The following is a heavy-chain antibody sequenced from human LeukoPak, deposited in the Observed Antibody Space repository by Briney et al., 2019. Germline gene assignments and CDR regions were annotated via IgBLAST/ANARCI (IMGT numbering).Heavy chain of an antibody. Sequence: ASVKVSYKASGGTFNSYAISWVRQAPGQGLEWMGRIIPIFGIANYAQKFQGRVTITADKSTSTAYMELSSLRSEDTAVYYCARDRYDSSGYYYEFDYWGQGTLVTVSS. V-gene: IGHV1-69*04. J-gene: IGHJ4*02. CDR2: IIPIFGIA. D-gene: IGHD3-22*01. CDR3: ARDRYDSSGYYYEFDY. CDR1: GGTFNSYA.